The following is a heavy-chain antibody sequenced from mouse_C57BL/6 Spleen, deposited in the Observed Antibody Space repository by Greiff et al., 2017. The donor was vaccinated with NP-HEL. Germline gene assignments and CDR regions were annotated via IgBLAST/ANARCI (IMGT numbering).Heavy chain of an antibody. CDR3: ARWDYSLGAMDY. J-gene: IGHJ4*01. Sequence: VQLKESGPELVKPGASVKISCKASGYSFTGYYMNWVKQSPEKSLEWIGEINPSTGGTTYNQKFKAKATLTVDKSSSTAYMQLKSLTSEDSAVYYCARWDYSLGAMDYWGQGTSVTVSS. CDR1: GYSFTGYY. V-gene: IGHV1-42*01. CDR2: INPSTGGT. D-gene: IGHD1-1*01.